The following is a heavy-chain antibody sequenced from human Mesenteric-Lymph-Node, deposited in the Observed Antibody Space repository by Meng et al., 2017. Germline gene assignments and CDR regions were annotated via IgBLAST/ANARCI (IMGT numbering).Heavy chain of an antibody. CDR3: ARKIGYCSGGSCYSFLYAFDI. CDR2: IYHSGST. CDR1: GYSISSGYY. Sequence: GSLRLSCTVSGYSISSGYYWGWIRQPPGKGLEWIGSIYHSGSTYYNPSLKSRVTISVDTSKNQFSLKLSSVTAADTAVYYCARKIGYCSGGSCYSFLYAFDIWGQGTMVTVSS. D-gene: IGHD2-15*01. J-gene: IGHJ3*02. V-gene: IGHV4-38-2*02.